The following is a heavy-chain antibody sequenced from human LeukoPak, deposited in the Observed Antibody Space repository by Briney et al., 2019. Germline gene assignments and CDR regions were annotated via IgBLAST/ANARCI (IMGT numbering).Heavy chain of an antibody. V-gene: IGHV1-69*06. J-gene: IGHJ6*03. Sequence: ASVKVSCKASGASFSSYAISWVRQAPGQGLEWMGRIIPIFGTPNYAQRFRGRVTITAGIVSSTAYMEVNNLTSEDTAVYFCAKQGALRQDYYMDVWGNGTTVTVSS. CDR1: GASFSSYA. CDR3: AKQGALRQDYYMDV. CDR2: IIPIFGTP.